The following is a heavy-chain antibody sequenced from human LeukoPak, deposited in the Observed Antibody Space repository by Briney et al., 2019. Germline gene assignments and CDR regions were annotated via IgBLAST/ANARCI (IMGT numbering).Heavy chain of an antibody. V-gene: IGHV3-21*01. CDR3: ARDDPGDGHPDY. D-gene: IGHD2-21*01. CDR2: ITSSSSYI. J-gene: IGHJ4*02. Sequence: GGSLRLSCAASGFTFSSYSINWVRQAPGKGLEWVSSITSSSSYIYYADSVKGRFTISRDNAKNSLYLQMNSLRAEDTAVYYCARDDPGDGHPDYRGQGTQVVVSS. CDR1: GFTFSSYS.